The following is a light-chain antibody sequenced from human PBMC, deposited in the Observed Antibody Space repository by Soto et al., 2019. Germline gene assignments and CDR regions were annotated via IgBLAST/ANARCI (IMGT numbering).Light chain of an antibody. Sequence: QSVLAQPASVSGSRGQSITISCTGTSSDVGRYNYVSWFQQHPGKVPKLIIYDVSNWPSGVSDRFSGSKSGNTASLTISGLHPEDAADYYCSSFTSSSTFVFGTGTKVTVL. CDR3: SSFTSSSTFV. CDR1: SSDVGRYNY. CDR2: DVS. J-gene: IGLJ1*01. V-gene: IGLV2-14*03.